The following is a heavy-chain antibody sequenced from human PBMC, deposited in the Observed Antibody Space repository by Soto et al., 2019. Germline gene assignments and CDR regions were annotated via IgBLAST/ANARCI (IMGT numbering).Heavy chain of an antibody. CDR3: ANDRITIFGVVKYGMDV. D-gene: IGHD3-3*01. CDR2: ISGSGGST. J-gene: IGHJ6*02. CDR1: GLTFSSYA. Sequence: PGGSLRLSCAASGLTFSSYAMSWVRQAPGKGLEWVSAISGSGGSTYYADSVKGRFTISRDNSKNTLYLQMNSLRAEDTAVYYCANDRITIFGVVKYGMDVWGQGTTVTVPS. V-gene: IGHV3-23*01.